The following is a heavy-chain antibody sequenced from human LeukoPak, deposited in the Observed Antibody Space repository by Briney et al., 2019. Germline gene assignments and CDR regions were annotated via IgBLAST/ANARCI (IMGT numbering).Heavy chain of an antibody. D-gene: IGHD3-10*01. CDR1: GYSFTSYW. V-gene: IGHV5-51*01. J-gene: IGHJ6*04. CDR3: ARSLLWFGGPSGMDV. CDR2: IYPGDSDT. Sequence: GESLKISCKGSGYSFTSYWIGWVRQMPGEGLEWMGIIYPGDSDTRYSPSFQGQVTISADKSISTAYLQWSSLKASDTAMYYCARSLLWFGGPSGMDVWGKGTTVTVSS.